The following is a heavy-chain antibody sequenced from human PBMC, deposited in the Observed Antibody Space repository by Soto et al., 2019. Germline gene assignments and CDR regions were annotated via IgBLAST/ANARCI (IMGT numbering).Heavy chain of an antibody. CDR3: VRSGDNYNLLDY. J-gene: IGHJ4*02. Sequence: GGSLRLSCAAPGFTFSDHYMSWIRQAPGKGLEWIGYSSNSGSFTRYADSVKGRFSISRDNAKNSLYLQINSLRGDDTAIYYCVRSGDNYNLLDYWGQGTPVTVSS. CDR1: GFTFSDHY. V-gene: IGHV3-11*06. CDR2: SSNSGSFT. D-gene: IGHD1-1*01.